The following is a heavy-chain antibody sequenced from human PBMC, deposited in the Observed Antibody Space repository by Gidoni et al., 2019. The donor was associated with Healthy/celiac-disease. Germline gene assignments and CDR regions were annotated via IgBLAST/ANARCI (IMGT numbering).Heavy chain of an antibody. J-gene: IGHJ4*02. D-gene: IGHD6-13*01. CDR3: AREKYSSSCLDY. CDR1: GFTFSSYS. Sequence: EVQLVVSGGGLVKPGGSLRLSCAASGFTFSSYSMHWVRQAPGKGLEWVSSISSSSSYIYYADSVKGRFTISRDNAKNSLYLQMNSLRAEDTAVYYCAREKYSSSCLDYWGQGTLVTVSS. V-gene: IGHV3-21*01. CDR2: ISSSSSYI.